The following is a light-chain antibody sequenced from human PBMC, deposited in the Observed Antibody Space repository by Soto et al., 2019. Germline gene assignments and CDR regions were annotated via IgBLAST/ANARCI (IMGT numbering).Light chain of an antibody. J-gene: IGKJ1*01. Sequence: EIVMTQSPATLSVSPGQRATLSCRPIQSFSSNLAWYQQKPGQAPRLLIYGASTRATGIPARFSGSGSGTELTLTISSLQSEDFPVYYCQQYNNWPPKFGQGTKV. V-gene: IGKV3-15*01. CDR3: QQYNNWPPK. CDR1: QSFSSN. CDR2: GAS.